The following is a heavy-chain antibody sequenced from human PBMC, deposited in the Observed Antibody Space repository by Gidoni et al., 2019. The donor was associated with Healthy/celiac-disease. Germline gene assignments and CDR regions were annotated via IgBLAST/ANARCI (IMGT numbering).Heavy chain of an antibody. CDR1: GFTFSSYA. Sequence: EVQLLESGGGLVQPGGSLRLSCAASGFTFSSYAMSWVRQAPGKGLEWVSAISGSGGSTYYADSVKGRFTISRDNSKNTLYLQMNSLRAEDTAVYYCAKDPNYDFWSGYQYYYYGMDVWGQGTTVTVSS. J-gene: IGHJ6*02. CDR2: ISGSGGST. CDR3: AKDPNYDFWSGYQYYYYGMDV. D-gene: IGHD3-3*01. V-gene: IGHV3-23*01.